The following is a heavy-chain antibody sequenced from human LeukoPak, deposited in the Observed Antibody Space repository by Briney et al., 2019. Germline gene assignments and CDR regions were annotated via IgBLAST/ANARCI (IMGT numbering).Heavy chain of an antibody. CDR3: ARDAGFWSGYDYYYYGMDV. CDR2: TRNKANSYTT. J-gene: IGHJ6*02. CDR1: GFTFSSYG. D-gene: IGHD3-3*01. Sequence: GGSLRLSCAASGFTFSSYGMHWVRQAPGKGLEWVCRTRNKANSYTTEYAASVKGRFTISRDDSKNSLYLQMNSLKTEDTAVYYCARDAGFWSGYDYYYYGMDVWGQGTTVTVSS. V-gene: IGHV3-72*01.